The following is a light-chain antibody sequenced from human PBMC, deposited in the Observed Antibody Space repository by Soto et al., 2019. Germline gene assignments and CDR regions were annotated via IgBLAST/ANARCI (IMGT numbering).Light chain of an antibody. J-gene: IGKJ1*01. CDR3: QQTSSTPRT. CDR2: GAS. CDR1: QSISNY. Sequence: DIEMTQSPSSLSASVGDRVTITCRASQSISNYLNWHQQKPGKAPKLLISGASNLQSGVPSRFSGSGSGTDFTLTISSLLPEDFATYYCQQTSSTPRTFGQGTTVEIK. V-gene: IGKV1-39*01.